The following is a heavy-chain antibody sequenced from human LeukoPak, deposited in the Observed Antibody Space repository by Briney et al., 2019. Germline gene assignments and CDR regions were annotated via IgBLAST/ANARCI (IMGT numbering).Heavy chain of an antibody. V-gene: IGHV4-38-2*02. Sequence: SETLSLTCTVSGYSISSGYYWGWIRQPPGKGLEWIGSVYYTGSTYYNPSLKSRATISIDRSKNQFSLKLSSVTAADTAVYYCARQMATVPRSWGQGTLVTVSS. D-gene: IGHD4-17*01. CDR2: VYYTGST. J-gene: IGHJ5*02. CDR3: ARQMATVPRS. CDR1: GYSISSGYY.